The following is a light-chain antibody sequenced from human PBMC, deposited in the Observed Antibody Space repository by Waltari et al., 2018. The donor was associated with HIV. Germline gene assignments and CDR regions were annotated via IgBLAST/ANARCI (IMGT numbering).Light chain of an antibody. V-gene: IGKV1-39*01. J-gene: IGKJ1*01. CDR2: AAS. CDR3: QQSYSNPRT. Sequence: DIQMTQSPSSLSASVGDRVTITCRASQTVNTFLNWYQQKPGKAPRLLIYAASSLQSGFPSRFGGAGSGTDFTLTISSLHPEDFGTYYCQQSYSNPRTFGQGTKVE. CDR1: QTVNTF.